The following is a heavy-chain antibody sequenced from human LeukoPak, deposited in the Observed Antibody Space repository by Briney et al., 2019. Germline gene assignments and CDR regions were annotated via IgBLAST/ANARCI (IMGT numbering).Heavy chain of an antibody. V-gene: IGHV1-18*01. CDR3: ARDSQYAISRITMVRGVQSGMDV. Sequence: ASVKVSCKASGYTFTSYGISWVRQAPGQGLEWMGWISAYNGNTNYAQKLQGRVTMTTDTSTSTAYMELRSLRSDDTAVYYCARDSQYAISRITMVRGVQSGMDVWGQGTTVTVSS. CDR1: GYTFTSYG. D-gene: IGHD3-10*01. J-gene: IGHJ6*02. CDR2: ISAYNGNT.